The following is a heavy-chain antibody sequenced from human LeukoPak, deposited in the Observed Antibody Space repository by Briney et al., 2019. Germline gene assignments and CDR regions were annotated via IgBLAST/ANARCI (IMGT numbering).Heavy chain of an antibody. Sequence: GASVKVSCKASGYTFTGYYMHWVRQAPGQGLEWMGWINPNSGGTNYAQKFQGRVTMTRDTSISTAYMELSRLRSDDTAVYYCARDYYYGSGSNYNYYYGMDVWGQGTTVTVS. CDR3: ARDYYYGSGSNYNYYYGMDV. J-gene: IGHJ6*02. CDR1: GYTFTGYY. D-gene: IGHD3-10*01. CDR2: INPNSGGT. V-gene: IGHV1-2*02.